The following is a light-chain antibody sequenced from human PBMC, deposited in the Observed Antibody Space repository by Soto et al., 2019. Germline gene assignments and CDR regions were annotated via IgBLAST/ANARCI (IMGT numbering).Light chain of an antibody. Sequence: DIQVTQSPSTLSASVGDRVTITCRASQSISNWLAWYQQKPGKAPKLLIYKASSLESGVPSRFSGSGSGTEFTLTISSLQPDDFATYYCQQYNSFPYTFGQGTKLEI. CDR2: KAS. CDR3: QQYNSFPYT. J-gene: IGKJ2*01. V-gene: IGKV1-5*03. CDR1: QSISNW.